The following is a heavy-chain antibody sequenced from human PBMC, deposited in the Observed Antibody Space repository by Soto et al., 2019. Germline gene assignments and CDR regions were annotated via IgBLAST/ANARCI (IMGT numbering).Heavy chain of an antibody. V-gene: IGHV1-46*01. J-gene: IGHJ6*02. D-gene: IGHD3-9*01. Sequence: VASVKVSCKASGYTFTSYYMHWVRQAPGQGLEWMGIINPSGGSTSYAQKFQGRVTMTRDTSTSTVYMELSSLRSEDTAVYYCARGGSTYDILTGYPYYGMDVWRQGTTVTVSS. CDR2: INPSGGST. CDR3: ARGGSTYDILTGYPYYGMDV. CDR1: GYTFTSYY.